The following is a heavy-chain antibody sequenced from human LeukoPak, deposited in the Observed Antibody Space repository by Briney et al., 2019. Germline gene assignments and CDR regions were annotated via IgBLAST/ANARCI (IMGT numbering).Heavy chain of an antibody. CDR3: ARGPKGHFDY. J-gene: IGHJ4*02. CDR2: IYYSGST. Sequence: KPSETLSLTCTVSGGSISSSYWRWIRQPPGKGLEWIGYIYYSGSTSYNPSLKSRITISLDTSKNQFSLKLSSVTAADTAVYYCARGPKGHFDYWGQGTLVTVSS. V-gene: IGHV4-59*01. CDR1: GGSISSSY.